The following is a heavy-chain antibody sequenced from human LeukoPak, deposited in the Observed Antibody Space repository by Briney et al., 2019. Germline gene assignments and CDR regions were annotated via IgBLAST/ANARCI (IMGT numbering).Heavy chain of an antibody. CDR2: ISYDGSNK. D-gene: IGHD3-3*01. J-gene: IGHJ4*02. V-gene: IGHV3-30*01. CDR3: AREGDPKYNFWMGYYPPGH. Sequence: GGSLRLSCAASGFTFSSYAMHWVRQAPGKGLEWVAVISYDGSNKYYADSVKGRFTISRDNSKNTLYLQMNSLRAEDTAVYYCAREGDPKYNFWMGYYPPGHWGQGTLVTVSS. CDR1: GFTFSSYA.